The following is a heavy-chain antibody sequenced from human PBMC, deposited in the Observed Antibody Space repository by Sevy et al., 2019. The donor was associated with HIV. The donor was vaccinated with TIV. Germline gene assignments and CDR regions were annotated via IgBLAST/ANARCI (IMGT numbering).Heavy chain of an antibody. V-gene: IGHV1-69*06. J-gene: IGHJ6*03. CDR2: IIPIFGTA. CDR3: ARSVPAAMTGFYYYYYYMDV. D-gene: IGHD2-2*01. Sequence: ASVKVSCKASGGTFSSYAISWVRQAPGQGLEWMGGIIPIFGTANYAQKFQGRVTITADKSTSTAYMELSSLRSEDTAVCYCARSVPAAMTGFYYYYYYMDVWGKGTTVTVSS. CDR1: GGTFSSYA.